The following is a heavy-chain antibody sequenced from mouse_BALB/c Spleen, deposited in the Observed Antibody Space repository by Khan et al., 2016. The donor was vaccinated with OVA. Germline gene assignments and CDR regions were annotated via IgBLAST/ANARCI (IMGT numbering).Heavy chain of an antibody. V-gene: IGHV3-2*02. J-gene: IGHJ2*01. CDR3: ARSVTITTVVATDFDY. CDR2: ISYSGRT. CDR1: GYSITSDYA. Sequence: VQLKESGPGLVKPSQSLSLTCTVTGYSITSDYAWNWIRQFPGNKLEWMGYISYSGRTSYNPSLKSRISITRDKSKNQFFLQLNAVTTEDTATYYCARSVTITTVVATDFDYWGQGTTLTVSS. D-gene: IGHD1-1*01.